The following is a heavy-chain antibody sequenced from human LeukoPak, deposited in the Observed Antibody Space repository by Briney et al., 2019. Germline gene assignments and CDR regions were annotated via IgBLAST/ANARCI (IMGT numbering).Heavy chain of an antibody. CDR3: AKADIVATWSFDY. J-gene: IGHJ4*02. D-gene: IGHD5-12*01. CDR2: ISYDGSNK. V-gene: IGHV3-30*18. Sequence: GGSLRLSCAASGFTFSSYAMSWVRQAPGKGLEWVAVISYDGSNKYYADSVKGRFTISRDNSKNTLYLQMNSLRAEDTAVYYCAKADIVATWSFDYWGQGTLVTVSS. CDR1: GFTFSSYA.